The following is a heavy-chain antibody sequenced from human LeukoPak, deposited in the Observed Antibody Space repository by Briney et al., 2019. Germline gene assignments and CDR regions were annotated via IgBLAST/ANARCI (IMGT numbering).Heavy chain of an antibody. J-gene: IGHJ3*02. V-gene: IGHV4-59*01. D-gene: IGHD6-19*01. CDR3: ARVRGSSGWYFFGAFDI. CDR2: IYYSGST. Sequence: SETLSLTXTVSGGSISSYYWSWIRQTPGKGLEWIGYIYYSGSTNYNPSLKSRVTISVDTSKNQFSLKLSSVTAADTAVYYCARVRGSSGWYFFGAFDIWGQGTMVTVSS. CDR1: GGSISSYY.